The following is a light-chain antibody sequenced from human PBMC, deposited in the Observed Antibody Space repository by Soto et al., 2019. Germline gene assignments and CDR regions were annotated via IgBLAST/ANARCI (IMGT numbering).Light chain of an antibody. CDR3: QQYNSYSWT. V-gene: IGKV1-5*01. J-gene: IGKJ1*01. Sequence: DIQMTHSPSTLSASVGDRVTITCRASQSIGDSLAWYQQKPGKAPYLLISDASSLESGVPSRFSGSGSGTEFTLTISSLQLDDFATYYCQQYNSYSWTFGQGTKVDNK. CDR2: DAS. CDR1: QSIGDS.